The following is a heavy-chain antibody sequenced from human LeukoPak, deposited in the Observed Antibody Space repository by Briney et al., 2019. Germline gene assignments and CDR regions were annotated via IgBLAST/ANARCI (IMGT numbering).Heavy chain of an antibody. D-gene: IGHD6-19*01. V-gene: IGHV4-4*07. CDR1: GGSISPYY. CDR2: IYISGWT. CDR3: ARDEGNGWPFDY. J-gene: IGHJ4*02. Sequence: SETLSLTYTVSGGSISPYYWSWIRQPAGKGLEWIGRIYISGWTNYNPSLKSRLTMSVDTSKNQFSLKLTSVTAADTAVYYCARDEGNGWPFDYWGQGTLVSVSS.